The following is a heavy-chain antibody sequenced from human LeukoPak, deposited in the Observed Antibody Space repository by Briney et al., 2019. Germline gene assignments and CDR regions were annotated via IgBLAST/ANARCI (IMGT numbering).Heavy chain of an antibody. V-gene: IGHV3-30-3*01. CDR3: ASLSISNYYDSSGYLDYYYGMDV. J-gene: IGHJ6*02. Sequence: PGGSLRLSCAASGFTFSSYAMSWVRQAPGKGLEWVAVISYDGSNKYYADSVKGRFTISRDNSKNTLYLQMNSLRAEDTAVYYCASLSISNYYDSSGYLDYYYGMDVWGQGTTVTVSS. CDR1: GFTFSSYA. D-gene: IGHD3-22*01. CDR2: ISYDGSNK.